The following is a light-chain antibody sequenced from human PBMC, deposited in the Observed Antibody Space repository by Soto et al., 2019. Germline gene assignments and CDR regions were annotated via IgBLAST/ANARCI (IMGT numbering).Light chain of an antibody. Sequence: DAQLTQSPSTLSASLGDRVTITCRASESISNWLAWYQQKPGKAPKVLIYDASSLESGVPSRFTGSRSGTEFTLTITGLEPDDFATYFCQQYRSFSNTFGQGTKLELK. J-gene: IGKJ2*01. V-gene: IGKV1-5*01. CDR1: ESISNW. CDR2: DAS. CDR3: QQYRSFSNT.